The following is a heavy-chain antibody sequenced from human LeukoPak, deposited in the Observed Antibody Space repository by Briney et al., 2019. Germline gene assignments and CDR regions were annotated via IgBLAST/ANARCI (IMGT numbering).Heavy chain of an antibody. CDR3: ARTAVAGTLRWFDL. J-gene: IGHJ5*02. V-gene: IGHV3-30*02. CDR2: IRYDGSNN. D-gene: IGHD6-19*01. Sequence: PGGSLRLSCVASDFTFSNFGMHWVRQAPGKGLEWLSFIRYDGSNNYHADSVKGRFSISGDNSKNTLHLQMNTLRPDDTAVYYCARTAVAGTLRWFDLWGQGTLVIVSS. CDR1: DFTFSNFG.